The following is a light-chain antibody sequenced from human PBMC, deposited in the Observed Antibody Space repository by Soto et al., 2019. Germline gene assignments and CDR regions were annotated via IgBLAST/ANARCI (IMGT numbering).Light chain of an antibody. J-gene: IGKJ4*01. CDR2: AAS. CDR3: LSGHSRP. V-gene: IGKV1-12*02. CDR1: QGLSSY. Sequence: DIQMTQSPSSVSASVGDRVTITCRASQGLSSYLAWYQQKPGKAPKLLIYAASNLQSRVPSRFSGSGSGTDFTLTISSLQPEDFATYFCLSGHSRPFGGGTKVEIK.